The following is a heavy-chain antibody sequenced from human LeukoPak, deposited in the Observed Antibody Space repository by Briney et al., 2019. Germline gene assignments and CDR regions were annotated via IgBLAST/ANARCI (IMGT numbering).Heavy chain of an antibody. CDR3: ARVYTSSWYGDC. CDR2: ISSSSSYI. V-gene: IGHV3-21*01. CDR1: GFTFSSYS. D-gene: IGHD6-13*01. J-gene: IGHJ4*02. Sequence: GGSLRLSCAASGFTFSSYSMNWVRQAPGKGLEWVSSISSSSSYIYYADSVKGRFTISRDDAKNSLYLQMSSLRAEDTAVYYCARVYTSSWYGDCWGQGTLVTVSS.